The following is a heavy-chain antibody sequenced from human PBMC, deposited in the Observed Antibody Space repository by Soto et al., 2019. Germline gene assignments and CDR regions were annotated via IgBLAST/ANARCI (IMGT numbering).Heavy chain of an antibody. J-gene: IGHJ5*02. CDR1: GDSISSSNR. CDR2: IYHTGNT. CDR3: ARSSTIRGSVGWFDP. V-gene: IGHV4-4*02. D-gene: IGHD5-12*01. Sequence: SETLSLTCAVSGDSISSSNRWSWVRQPPGKGMEWIGEIYHTGNTNYNPSLKSRVTILVDKSKNQFSLYLSSVTAADTAVYYCARSSTIRGSVGWFDPWGQGTLVTVSS.